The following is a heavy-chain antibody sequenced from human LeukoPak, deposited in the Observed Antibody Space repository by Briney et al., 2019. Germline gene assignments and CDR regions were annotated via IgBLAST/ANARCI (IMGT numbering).Heavy chain of an antibody. J-gene: IGHJ4*02. CDR3: ARGGRCSGDNCYATLYDY. D-gene: IGHD2-15*01. Sequence: GGSLRLSCAASGFTFSSYSMSWVRQAPGKGLEWVANIKQDGSEKNYVGSVKGRFTIARDNAKNSLYLQMNSLRPEDTAIYYCARGGRCSGDNCYATLYDYWGQGTVVTVSS. CDR2: IKQDGSEK. CDR1: GFTFSSYS. V-gene: IGHV3-7*01.